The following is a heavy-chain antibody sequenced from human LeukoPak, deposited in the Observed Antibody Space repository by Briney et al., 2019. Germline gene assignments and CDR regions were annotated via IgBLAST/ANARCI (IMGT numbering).Heavy chain of an antibody. V-gene: IGHV3-48*01. Sequence: GGSLRLSCAASACTFSDYSMNWVRQAPGKGLEWISYISGRSSTIYYADSVRGRFTISRDNAKNSMYLQMDSLRAGDTAVYYCARDRLTSGSYFFDYWGQGTLVTVSS. CDR3: ARDRLTSGSYFFDY. CDR2: ISGRSSTI. D-gene: IGHD1-26*01. CDR1: ACTFSDYS. J-gene: IGHJ4*02.